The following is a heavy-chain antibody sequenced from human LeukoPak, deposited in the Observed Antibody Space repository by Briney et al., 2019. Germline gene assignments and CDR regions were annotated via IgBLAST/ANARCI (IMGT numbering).Heavy chain of an antibody. CDR3: AKKTRDGYNYDY. V-gene: IGHV3-23*01. CDR2: ISGSGGST. CDR1: GFTFSSYA. Sequence: GRSLRLSCAASGFTFSSYAMSWVRQAPGKGLEWVSAISGSGGSTYYADSVKGRFTISRDNSKNTLYLQMNGLRAEDTAVYYCAKKTRDGYNYDYWGQGTLVTVSS. J-gene: IGHJ4*02. D-gene: IGHD5-24*01.